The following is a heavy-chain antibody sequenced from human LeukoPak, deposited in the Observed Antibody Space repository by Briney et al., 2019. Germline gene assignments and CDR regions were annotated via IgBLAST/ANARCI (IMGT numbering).Heavy chain of an antibody. CDR1: GFTFNSYA. J-gene: IGHJ5*02. D-gene: IGHD3-16*01. Sequence: GGSLRLSCAASGFTFNSYAMSWVRQAPGKGLEWVSTISGSGGSTYYADSVKGRFTISRDNSKNTLYLQMNSLRAEDTAVYYCAKDDNYIRFLSWGQGTLVTVSS. CDR3: AKDDNYIRFLS. CDR2: ISGSGGST. V-gene: IGHV3-23*01.